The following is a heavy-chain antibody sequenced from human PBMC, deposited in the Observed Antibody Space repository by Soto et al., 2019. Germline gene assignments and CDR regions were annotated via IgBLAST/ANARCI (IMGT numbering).Heavy chain of an antibody. CDR2: IDWDDDK. J-gene: IGHJ4*02. D-gene: IGHD1-26*01. CDR3: ARIGGATDY. Sequence: SGPTLVNPTQTLTLTCTFSGLSLTTSAMRVSWIRQPPGKALEWLAHIDWDDDKFYSTSLKTRLTISKDISKNRVVLTMTNMHPADTGTYYCARIGGATDYWGQGTLVTVSS. V-gene: IGHV2-70*04. CDR1: GLSLTTSAMR.